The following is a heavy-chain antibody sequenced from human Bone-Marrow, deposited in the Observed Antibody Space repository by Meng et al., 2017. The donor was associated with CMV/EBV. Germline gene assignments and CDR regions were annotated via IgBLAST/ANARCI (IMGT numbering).Heavy chain of an antibody. V-gene: IGHV3-13*03. CDR3: ARVQDFWSGSSYYYYYGMDV. CDR1: GFTFSSYD. CDR2: IGTAGDT. D-gene: IGHD3-3*01. J-gene: IGHJ6*02. Sequence: GGSLRLSCAACGFTFSSYDMHWVRQATGKGLEWVSAIGTAGDTYYPGSVKGQFTISRDNAKNSLYLQMNSLRAEDTAVYYCARVQDFWSGSSYYYYYGMDVWGQGPTVTGSS.